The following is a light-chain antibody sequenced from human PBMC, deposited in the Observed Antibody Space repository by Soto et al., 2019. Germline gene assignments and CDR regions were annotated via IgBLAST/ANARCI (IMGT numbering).Light chain of an antibody. CDR3: QQYNNWPLT. CDR2: GAS. Sequence: EIVLTQSPATLSLSPGERATLSCRASQSVSSQLAWYQQKPGQAPRLLIYGASSRATGIPDRFSGSGSGTDFTLTISSLQSEDFAVYYCQQYNNWPLTFGGGTKVDIK. V-gene: IGKV3D-15*01. J-gene: IGKJ4*01. CDR1: QSVSSQ.